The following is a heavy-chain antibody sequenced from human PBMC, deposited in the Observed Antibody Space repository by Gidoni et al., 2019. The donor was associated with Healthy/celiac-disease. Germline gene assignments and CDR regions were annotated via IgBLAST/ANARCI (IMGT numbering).Heavy chain of an antibody. CDR2: INPNSGGT. J-gene: IGHJ4*02. Sequence: QVQLVQSGAEVKKPGASVKVSCKASGYTFPGYYMPWVRQAPGQGLEWMGWINPNSGGTNYAQKFQGRVTMTRDTSISTAYMELSRLRSDDTAVYYCARDMGGAVAGTWPFDYWGQGTLVTVSS. D-gene: IGHD6-19*01. CDR1: GYTFPGYY. V-gene: IGHV1-2*02. CDR3: ARDMGGAVAGTWPFDY.